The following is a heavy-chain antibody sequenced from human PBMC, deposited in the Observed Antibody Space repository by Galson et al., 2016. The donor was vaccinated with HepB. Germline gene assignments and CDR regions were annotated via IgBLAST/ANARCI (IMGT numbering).Heavy chain of an antibody. CDR1: GDSISSSRYY. J-gene: IGHJ6*02. CDR2: IYYSGTT. V-gene: IGHV4-39*01. D-gene: IGHD4-17*01. Sequence: SETLSLTCTVSGDSISSSRYYWGWIRQPPGKGLEWIGSIYYSGTTYYNPSLKSRVTISVDTSKNQFSLKLSSVTAADTAVYYCARLYGDYVYYFYYYGMDVWGQGTTVTVSS. CDR3: ARLYGDYVYYFYYYGMDV.